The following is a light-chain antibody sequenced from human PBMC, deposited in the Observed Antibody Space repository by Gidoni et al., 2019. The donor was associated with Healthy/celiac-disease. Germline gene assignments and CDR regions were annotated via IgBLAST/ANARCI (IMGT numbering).Light chain of an antibody. CDR1: QSLVHRDGNTY. CDR2: KIS. Sequence: DIVMTQTPLSSPVTLGQPASISCRSSQSLVHRDGNTYLSWLQQRPGQPPRLLLYKISNRFSGVPDRFSGSGAGTDFTLKISRVEAEDVGVYYCMQATQFPHWFTFGQGTRLEIK. V-gene: IGKV2-24*01. J-gene: IGKJ5*01. CDR3: MQATQFPHWFT.